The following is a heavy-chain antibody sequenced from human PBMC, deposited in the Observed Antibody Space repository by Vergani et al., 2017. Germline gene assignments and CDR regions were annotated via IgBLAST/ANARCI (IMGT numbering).Heavy chain of an antibody. Sequence: QITLKEPGPTLVKPTQTLTLTCTFSGFSLTTRGVAVGWIRQPPGKALEWLAIVFWDDDKRYSPSLRNIVTITSDTSRNHVVLTMTNIDPVDTYKYYCTHRPDCSVGHCLDDYWGQGTLVTVSS. CDR1: GFSLTTRGVA. J-gene: IGHJ4*02. CDR2: VFWDDDK. CDR3: THRPDCSVGHCLDDY. V-gene: IGHV2-5*02. D-gene: IGHD2-15*01.